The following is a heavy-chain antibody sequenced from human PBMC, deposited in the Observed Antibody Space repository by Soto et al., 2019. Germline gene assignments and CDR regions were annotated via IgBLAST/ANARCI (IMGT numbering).Heavy chain of an antibody. J-gene: IGHJ4*02. CDR2: IYQSGRT. V-gene: IGHV4-38-2*01. CDR1: GYSISRGYY. Sequence: SETLSLTCAVSGYSISRGYYWGWIRQPPGKGLEWIGSIYQSGRTHYNPSLKSRGTISVDTSKNQFSLKQTSVTAEDTAVYYCARIGAWPMDFDCRGRGSLVTVSS. D-gene: IGHD2-2*03. CDR3: ARIGAWPMDFDC.